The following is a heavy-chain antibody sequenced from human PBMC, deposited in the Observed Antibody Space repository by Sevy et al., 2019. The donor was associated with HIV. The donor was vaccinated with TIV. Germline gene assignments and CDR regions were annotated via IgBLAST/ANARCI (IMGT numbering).Heavy chain of an antibody. CDR3: AKKGYSSGIFYYFDY. J-gene: IGHJ4*02. V-gene: IGHV3-11*01. Sequence: GGSLRLSCAASGFSFSDSYMSWVRQAPGKGLEWIAYISGSGNIIYYADSVRGRFSISRDNAKKLLYLQMNSLRAEDTAVYFCAKKGYSSGIFYYFDYWGQGTLVTVSS. D-gene: IGHD5-18*01. CDR2: ISGSGNII. CDR1: GFSFSDSY.